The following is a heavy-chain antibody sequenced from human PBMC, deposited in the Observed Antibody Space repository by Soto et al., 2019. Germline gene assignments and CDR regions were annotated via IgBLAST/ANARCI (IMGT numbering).Heavy chain of an antibody. CDR1: GFIFRSYA. J-gene: IGHJ4*02. V-gene: IGHV3-23*01. CDR3: EKRRGAGGHFDY. Sequence: GASLRLSFAASGFIFRSYAMGWVRKGPEKGLERVAVVSIVGNTHYANAVISIFTITRNNSKNTLSLQMNSLTTEDTAVDICEKRRGAGGHFDYWGQGALVTVSS. D-gene: IGHD2-15*01. CDR2: VSIVGNT.